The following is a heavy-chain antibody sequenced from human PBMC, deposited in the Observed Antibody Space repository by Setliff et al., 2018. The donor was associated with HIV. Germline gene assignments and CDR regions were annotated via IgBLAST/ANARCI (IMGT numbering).Heavy chain of an antibody. Sequence: PSETLSLTCSVSGASINSGSYYWTWIRQHPGKGLEWIGYIYYSGSTYYNPSLKSRLAMSLDTSSNQFSLKLRSVTAADTAVYYCAREIQVSLDPPYGYNYFDPWGQGILVTVSS. CDR2: IYYSGST. CDR1: GASINSGSYY. V-gene: IGHV4-31*03. J-gene: IGHJ5*02. D-gene: IGHD2-8*01. CDR3: AREIQVSLDPPYGYNYFDP.